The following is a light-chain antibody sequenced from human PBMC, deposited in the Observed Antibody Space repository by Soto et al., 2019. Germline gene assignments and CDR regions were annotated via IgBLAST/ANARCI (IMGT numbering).Light chain of an antibody. Sequence: QSVLTQPASVSGSPGQSITISCTRSSTDFDNYNLVSWYQHCPDKAPKLIIYEGTKRPSEISDRFSGSESDTTASLIISGLQPEDEADYYCSSYAGSSARVVFGGGTKVTVL. CDR3: SSYAGSSARVV. CDR1: STDFDNYNL. J-gene: IGLJ2*01. V-gene: IGLV2-23*01. CDR2: EGT.